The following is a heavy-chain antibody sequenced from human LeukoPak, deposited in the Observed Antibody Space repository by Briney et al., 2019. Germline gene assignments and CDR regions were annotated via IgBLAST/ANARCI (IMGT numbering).Heavy chain of an antibody. CDR1: GGSIISSTYY. Sequence: PSETLSLTCTVSGGSIISSTYYWGWIRQPPGKGLEWIGYIDYRGNSNYNPSLKSRVTISADPSKNQFSLKLTSVTAADTAVYHCGRDHPVADWAVDIWGRGAMVTVSS. CDR2: IDYRGNS. J-gene: IGHJ3*02. D-gene: IGHD3-9*01. V-gene: IGHV4-61*01. CDR3: GRDHPVADWAVDI.